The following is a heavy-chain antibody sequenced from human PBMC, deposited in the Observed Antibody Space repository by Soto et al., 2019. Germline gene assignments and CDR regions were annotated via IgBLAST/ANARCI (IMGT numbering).Heavy chain of an antibody. CDR1: GYTFTSYD. V-gene: IGHV1-8*01. CDR2: MNPNSGNT. CDR3: ARSAPGYDDGDYGSGGDYYDGMDV. J-gene: IGHJ6*02. Sequence: QVQLVQSGAEVKKPGASVKVSCKASGYTFTSYDINWVRQATGQGLEWMGWMNPNSGNTGYAQKVQGRVTMPRNTSMITGYMEMSGLRSDDTGVYYCARSAPGYDDGDYGSGGDYYDGMDVWGQGTTVTVSS. D-gene: IGHD4-17*01.